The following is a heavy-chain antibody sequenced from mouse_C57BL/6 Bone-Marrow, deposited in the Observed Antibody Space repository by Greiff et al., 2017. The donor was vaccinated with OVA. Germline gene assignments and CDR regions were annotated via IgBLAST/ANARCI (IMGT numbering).Heavy chain of an antibody. CDR2: IYPRSGNT. V-gene: IGHV1-81*01. J-gene: IGHJ4*01. D-gene: IGHD2-3*01. CDR3: AGGWSSMDY. CDR1: GYTFTSYG. Sequence: QVQLQQSGAELARPGASVKLSCKASGYTFTSYGISWVNQRTGQGLEWIGEIYPRSGNTYYNEKFKGNATLTADKSSSTAYIELRSLTSEDSAVFFCAGGWSSMDYWGQGTSVTVSS.